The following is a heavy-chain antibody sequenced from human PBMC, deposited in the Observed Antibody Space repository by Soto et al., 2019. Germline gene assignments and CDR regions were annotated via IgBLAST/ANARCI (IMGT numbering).Heavy chain of an antibody. D-gene: IGHD5-18*01. CDR1: GGSISSGGYY. V-gene: IGHV4-31*03. Sequence: QVQLQESGPGLVKPSETLSLTCTVSGGSISSGGYYWSWIRQHPGKGLEWIGYIYYSGSTYYNPSLKRRVTISVDTSKTQVSLKLSSVTAADTAVYYCARSRYSSGLDYWGQGTLVTVSS. J-gene: IGHJ4*02. CDR2: IYYSGST. CDR3: ARSRYSSGLDY.